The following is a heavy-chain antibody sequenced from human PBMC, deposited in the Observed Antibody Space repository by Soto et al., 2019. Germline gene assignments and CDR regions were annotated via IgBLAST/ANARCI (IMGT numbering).Heavy chain of an antibody. J-gene: IGHJ4*02. CDR2: VIPIFGTA. V-gene: IGHV1-69*13. Sequence: SVKVSCKASGGTFSSYAISWVRQAPGQGLEWMGGVIPIFGTANYAQKFQGRVTITADESTSTAYMELSSLRSEDTAVYYCARIAAAGRSDFDYWGQGTLVTVSS. CDR3: ARIAAAGRSDFDY. D-gene: IGHD6-13*01. CDR1: GGTFSSYA.